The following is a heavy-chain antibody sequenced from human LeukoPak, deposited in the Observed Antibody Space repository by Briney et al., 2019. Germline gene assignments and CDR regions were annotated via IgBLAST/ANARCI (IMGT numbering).Heavy chain of an antibody. CDR2: IYYSGST. Sequence: SETLSLTCTVSGGSISSGGYYWSRIRQHPGKGLEWIGYIYYSGSTYYNPSLKSRVTISVDTSKNQFSLKLSSVTAADTAVYYCARDYGHYDILTGYRPYGMDVWGQGTTVTVSS. V-gene: IGHV4-31*03. J-gene: IGHJ6*02. CDR3: ARDYGHYDILTGYRPYGMDV. D-gene: IGHD3-9*01. CDR1: GGSISSGGYY.